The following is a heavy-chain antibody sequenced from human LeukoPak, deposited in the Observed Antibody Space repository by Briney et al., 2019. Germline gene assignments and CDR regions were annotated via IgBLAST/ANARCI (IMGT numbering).Heavy chain of an antibody. CDR3: ARVPPIYGDYYYYGMDV. D-gene: IGHD4-17*01. J-gene: IGHJ6*04. V-gene: IGHV1-69*06. Sequence: ASVKVSCKASGGTFSSYAISWVRQAPGQGLEWMGGIIPIFGTANYAQKFQGRATITADKSTSTAYMELSSLRSEDTAVYYCARVPPIYGDYYYYGMDVWGKGTTVTVSS. CDR1: GGTFSSYA. CDR2: IIPIFGTA.